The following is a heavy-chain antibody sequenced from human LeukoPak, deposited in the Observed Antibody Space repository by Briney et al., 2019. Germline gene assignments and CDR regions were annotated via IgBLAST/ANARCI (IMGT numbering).Heavy chain of an antibody. CDR3: ARYYDPTVGGAFDI. Sequence: PGESLRLSCAASGFRFGSDWMTWVRQAPGKGLEWVANINPDGSEKYYVDSVKGRFTISRDNGKNSLYLQLNSLRDEDTAVYYCARYYDPTVGGAFDIWGQGTMVTVSS. V-gene: IGHV3-7*01. J-gene: IGHJ3*02. CDR1: GFRFGSDW. CDR2: INPDGSEK. D-gene: IGHD3-22*01.